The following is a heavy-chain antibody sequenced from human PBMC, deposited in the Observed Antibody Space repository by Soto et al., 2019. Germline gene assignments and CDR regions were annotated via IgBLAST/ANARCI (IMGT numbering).Heavy chain of an antibody. J-gene: IGHJ4*02. V-gene: IGHV3-7*01. CDR1: TFTFSTYW. CDR2: IRQDGSEI. D-gene: IGHD3-10*01. Sequence: PGGSLRLSCTTSTFTFSTYWMIWVRQAPGKGLEWVANIRQDGSEIYYLDSVKGRFTISRDNAKNSLYLQINSLRAEDTAVYYCARVRYFGSGTYYPYYFDYWGQGTLVTSPQ. CDR3: ARVRYFGSGTYYPYYFDY.